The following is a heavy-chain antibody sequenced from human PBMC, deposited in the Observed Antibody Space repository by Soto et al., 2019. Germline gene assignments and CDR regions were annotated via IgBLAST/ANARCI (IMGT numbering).Heavy chain of an antibody. CDR1: GGYISSSNW. D-gene: IGHD2-2*01. Sequence: SETLSLTCAVSGGYISSSNWWSWVRQPPGKGLEWIGEIYHSGSTNYNPSLKSRVTISVDKSKNQFSLKLSSVTAADTAVYYCARVEVVPAAILDYYYGMDVWGQGTTVTVSS. J-gene: IGHJ6*02. CDR3: ARVEVVPAAILDYYYGMDV. CDR2: IYHSGST. V-gene: IGHV4-4*02.